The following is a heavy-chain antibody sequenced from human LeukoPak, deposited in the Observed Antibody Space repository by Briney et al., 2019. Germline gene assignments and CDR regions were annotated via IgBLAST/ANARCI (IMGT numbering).Heavy chain of an antibody. V-gene: IGHV3-30*02. J-gene: IGHJ4*02. D-gene: IGHD4-17*01. Sequence: GGSLRLSCAASGFTFSSYGMHWVRQAPGKGLEWVAFIRYDGSNKYYADSVKGRFTISRDNSKNTLYLQMNSLRVEDTAVYYRAKDPPYGDYAYWGQGTLVTVSS. CDR1: GFTFSSYG. CDR3: AKDPPYGDYAY. CDR2: IRYDGSNK.